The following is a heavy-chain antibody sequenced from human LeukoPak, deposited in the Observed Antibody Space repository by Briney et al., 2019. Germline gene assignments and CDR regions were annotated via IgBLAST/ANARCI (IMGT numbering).Heavy chain of an antibody. D-gene: IGHD2/OR15-2a*01. V-gene: IGHV4-39*01. Sequence: PSETLSLTCTVSGGSISSSSYTWGWIRQPPGKGLEWIGSIYYSGSTYYNPSLKSRVTISVDTSKNQFSLKLSSVTAADTAVYYCASTPYYAAKLADYWGQGTLVTVSS. CDR1: GGSISSSSYT. CDR2: IYYSGST. CDR3: ASTPYYAAKLADY. J-gene: IGHJ4*02.